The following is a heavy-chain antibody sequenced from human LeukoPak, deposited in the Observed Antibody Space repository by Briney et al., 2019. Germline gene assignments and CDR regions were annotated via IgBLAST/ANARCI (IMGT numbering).Heavy chain of an antibody. D-gene: IGHD1-26*01. CDR2: ISSTSTYI. CDR1: GFTFSSYS. CDR3: ACLVGATQDV. Sequence: GGSLRLSCAASGFTFSSYSMNWVRQAPGKGLEWVSSISSTSTYIYYADSVKGRFTISRDNAKNSLYLQMNSLKAEDTAVYYCACLVGATQDVWGKGTTVIVSS. J-gene: IGHJ6*04. V-gene: IGHV3-21*01.